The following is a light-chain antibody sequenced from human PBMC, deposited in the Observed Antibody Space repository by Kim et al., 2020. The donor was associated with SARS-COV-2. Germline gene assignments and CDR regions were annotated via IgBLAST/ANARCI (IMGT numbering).Light chain of an antibody. V-gene: IGLV7-43*01. CDR1: TGAVTSGYY. CDR2: STN. Sequence: GGTVTLTCASSTGAVTSGYYPSWFQQKPGQAPSALIYSTNSKHSWTPARFSGSLLGGKAALTLSGVQPEDEADYYCLLFYGGGLRVYGRGTQLTVL. CDR3: LLFYGGGLRV. J-gene: IGLJ3*02.